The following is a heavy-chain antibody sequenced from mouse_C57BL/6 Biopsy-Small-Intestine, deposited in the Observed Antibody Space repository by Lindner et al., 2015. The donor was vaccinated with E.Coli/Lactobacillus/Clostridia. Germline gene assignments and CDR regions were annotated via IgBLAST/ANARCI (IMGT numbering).Heavy chain of an antibody. CDR3: ARAGNRGCSASSCYPDY. Sequence: SVKVSCKASGYTLTNYFMHWVRQAPGQGPEWMGIINPYDGTTRAAQNFQGRLTMTRDTSTSTAYMDLSSLTSDDTAVYYCARAGNRGCSASSCYPDYWGQGTLVTVSS. CDR1: GYTLTNYF. D-gene: IGHD1-1*01. V-gene: IGHV1-59*01. CDR2: INPYDGTT. J-gene: IGHJ4*01.